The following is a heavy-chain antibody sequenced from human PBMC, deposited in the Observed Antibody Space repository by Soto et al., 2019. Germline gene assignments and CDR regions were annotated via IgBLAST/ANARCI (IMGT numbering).Heavy chain of an antibody. D-gene: IGHD3-16*02. CDR1: GFTVSSNY. CDR3: ARMGGDYVWGSYRYFDY. J-gene: IGHJ4*02. V-gene: IGHV3-53*02. Sequence: EVQLVETGGGLIQPGGSLRLSCAASGFTVSSNYMSWVRQAPGKGLEWVSVIYSGGSTYYADSVKGRFTISRDNSKNTLYLQMNSLRAEDTAVYYCARMGGDYVWGSYRYFDYWGQGTQSPSHQ. CDR2: IYSGGST.